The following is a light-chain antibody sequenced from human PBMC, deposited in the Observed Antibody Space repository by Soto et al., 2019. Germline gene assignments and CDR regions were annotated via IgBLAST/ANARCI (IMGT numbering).Light chain of an antibody. J-gene: IGKJ2*01. CDR1: QSVSSSY. CDR2: GAS. V-gene: IGKV3-20*01. CDR3: QQYGSSYT. Sequence: EVVLTQSPGTLSLSTGERATLSCRASQSVSSSYLAWYQQKPGQAPRLLIYGASSRATGIPDRFSGSGSGTDFTLTISRLEPDDFVLYYCQQYGSSYTFGQGTKLEIK.